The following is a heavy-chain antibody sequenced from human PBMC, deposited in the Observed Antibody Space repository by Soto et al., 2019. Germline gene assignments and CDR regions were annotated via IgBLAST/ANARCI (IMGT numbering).Heavy chain of an antibody. CDR1: GYSFPGFW. J-gene: IGHJ4*02. CDR3: ARRGAGYNYDY. CDR2: IFPADSDT. Sequence: PKISCGASGYSFPGFWIGWVRQMPGKGLEWMGVIFPADSDTRYSPSFQGQVTISADKSISTAYLEWSSLKASDTAMYYCARRGAGYNYDYWGQGTLVTVSS. D-gene: IGHD5-12*01. V-gene: IGHV5-51*01.